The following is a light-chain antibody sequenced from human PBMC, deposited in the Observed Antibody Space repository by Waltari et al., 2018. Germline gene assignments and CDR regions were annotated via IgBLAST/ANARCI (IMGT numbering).Light chain of an antibody. J-gene: IGKJ1*01. CDR1: QSVSNN. V-gene: IGKV3-15*01. CDR2: DAS. CDR3: HQYTNWPRT. Sequence: EIVMTQSPATLSVSPGERATLSCRARQSVSNNLAWYQQKPGQAPWLLIYDASTRAAGTPARFSASGSGTEFTLTISSLQSEDFAVYYCHQYTNWPRTLGQGTKVDIK.